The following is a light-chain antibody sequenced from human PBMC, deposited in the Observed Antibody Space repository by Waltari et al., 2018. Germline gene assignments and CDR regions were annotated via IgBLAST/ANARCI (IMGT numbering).Light chain of an antibody. V-gene: IGLV2-23*01. CDR3: CSYAGSVV. Sequence: QSALTQPASVSGSPGQSITISCTGISSDVKNYNFVSWYQQHPGKAPKLMIYEGTKRPSGVSNRVSGSTSGNTASLTISGLQAEDEADYYCCSYAGSVVFGGGTKLTVL. CDR1: SSDVKNYNF. J-gene: IGLJ2*01. CDR2: EGT.